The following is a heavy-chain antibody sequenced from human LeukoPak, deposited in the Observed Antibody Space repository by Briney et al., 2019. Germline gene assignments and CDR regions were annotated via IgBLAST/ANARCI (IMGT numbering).Heavy chain of an antibody. V-gene: IGHV4-39*07. CDR2: IYSSGST. CDR3: ARSDGYGLVGI. CDR1: GGSISSSSYY. J-gene: IGHJ3*02. D-gene: IGHD3-10*01. Sequence: SETLSLTCTVSGGSISSSSYYWGWIRQPPGKTLEWIGSIYSSGSTYYNSSLKSRVIILIDTAKNHFSLNLSSVTAADTAVYYCARSDGYGLVGIWGQGTMVTVSS.